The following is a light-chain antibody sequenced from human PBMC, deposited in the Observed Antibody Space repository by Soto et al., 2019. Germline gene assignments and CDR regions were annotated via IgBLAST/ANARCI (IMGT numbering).Light chain of an antibody. CDR3: QSYDSSLSGV. Sequence: QSALTQPPSASGSPGQSVTISCTGTSSDVGGYNYVSWYQQHPGKAPKLMIYEVSKRPSGVPDRFSGSKSGTSASLTISGLQAEDEADYYCQSYDSSLSGVFGTGTKVTVL. J-gene: IGLJ1*01. CDR2: EVS. CDR1: SSDVGGYNY. V-gene: IGLV2-8*01.